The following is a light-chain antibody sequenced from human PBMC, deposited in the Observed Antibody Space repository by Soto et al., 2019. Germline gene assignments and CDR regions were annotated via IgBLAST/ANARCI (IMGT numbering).Light chain of an antibody. Sequence: DIQMTQSPSSLSAVVGDRVTITCRASRGIGDRLAWFQQKPGKAPQFLIQTASNLQSGVPSRVSGSGSGTEFILSINILQAEDIATYYCLQVSSFPRTFGQGTKVQIK. J-gene: IGKJ1*01. CDR3: LQVSSFPRT. CDR1: RGIGDR. CDR2: TAS. V-gene: IGKV1-12*01.